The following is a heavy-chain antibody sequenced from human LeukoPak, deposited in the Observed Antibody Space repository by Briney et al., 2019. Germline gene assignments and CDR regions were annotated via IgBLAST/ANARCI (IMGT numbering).Heavy chain of an antibody. V-gene: IGHV4-4*07. CDR3: ARDAANRGTDY. CDR2: IYTSGST. J-gene: IGHJ4*02. Sequence: SETLSLTCTVSGGSISSYYWSWIRQPAGKGLEWIGRIYTSGSTYYNPSLKSRVTMSVDASKNQFSLKLSSVTAADTAVYYCARDAANRGTDYWGQGTLVTVSS. D-gene: IGHD2/OR15-2a*01. CDR1: GGSISSYY.